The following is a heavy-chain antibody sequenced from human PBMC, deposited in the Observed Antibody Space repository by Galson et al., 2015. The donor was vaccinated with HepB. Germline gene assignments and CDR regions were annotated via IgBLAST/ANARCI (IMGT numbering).Heavy chain of an antibody. D-gene: IGHD6-19*01. Sequence: SVKVSCKASGGTFSSYAISWVRQAPGQGLEWMGGIIPIFGTANYAQKFQGRVTITADKSTSTAYMELSSLRSEDTAVYYCAGGQWLAARTYYFDYWGQGTLVTVSS. CDR3: AGGQWLAARTYYFDY. V-gene: IGHV1-69*06. CDR2: IIPIFGTA. J-gene: IGHJ4*02. CDR1: GGTFSSYA.